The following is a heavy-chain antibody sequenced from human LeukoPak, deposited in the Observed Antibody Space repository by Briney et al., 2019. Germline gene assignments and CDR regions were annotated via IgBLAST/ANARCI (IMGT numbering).Heavy chain of an antibody. Sequence: SETLSLTCSASGGSISGYYWNWIRQPAGKGLEWIVRIYTDGGTLYNPSLKSRVTMSVDTSKNQFSLKLTSVTAADTAVYYCARRVSEVAPTLRNGENWFDPWGRGTLVTVSS. J-gene: IGHJ5*02. CDR3: ARRVSEVAPTLRNGENWFDP. D-gene: IGHD1-26*01. V-gene: IGHV4-4*07. CDR1: GGSISGYY. CDR2: IYTDGGT.